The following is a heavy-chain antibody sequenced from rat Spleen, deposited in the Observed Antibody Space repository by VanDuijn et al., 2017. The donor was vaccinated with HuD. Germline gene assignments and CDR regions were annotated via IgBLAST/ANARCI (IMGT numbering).Heavy chain of an antibody. D-gene: IGHD1-11*01. CDR3: TRTYGGYTSNWFPY. CDR1: VFSLISNS. Sequence: QVQLKESGPGLLQPSQTLSLICPVSVFSLISNSVHWVRLPPGKGLERMGGIWGDGSTDYNSVLKSRLRISRDTSRSQVFLKMNSLQTDDTAIYFCTRTYGGYTSNWFPYWGQGSLVTVSS. CDR2: IWGDGST. V-gene: IGHV2-1*01. J-gene: IGHJ3*01.